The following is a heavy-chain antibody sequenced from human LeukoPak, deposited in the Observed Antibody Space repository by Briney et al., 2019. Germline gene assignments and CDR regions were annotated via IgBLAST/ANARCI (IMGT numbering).Heavy chain of an antibody. CDR3: ARGRQYSYGSNFDY. J-gene: IGHJ4*02. Sequence: GASVKVSCKASGYTFTSYDINWVRQATGQGLEWMGWMNPNSGNTGYAQKFQGRVTMTRNTSISTAYMELSSLRSEDTAVYYCARGRQYSYGSNFDYWGQGTLVTVSS. CDR2: MNPNSGNT. CDR1: GYTFTSYD. V-gene: IGHV1-8*01. D-gene: IGHD5-18*01.